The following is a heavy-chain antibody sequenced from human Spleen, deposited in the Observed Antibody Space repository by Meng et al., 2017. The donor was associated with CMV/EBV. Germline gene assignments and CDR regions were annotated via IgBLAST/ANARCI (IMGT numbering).Heavy chain of an antibody. J-gene: IGHJ4*02. D-gene: IGHD3-9*01. Sequence: GESRKISCAASGFPFNNDWMNWVRQAPGKGLEWVGRIKTESEGGTTAYAAPVKGRFTISRDDSKNTLYLQMNSLKTEDPAVYFCTTLATSHYDSLTSYYIYDYWGQGTLVTVSS. CDR1: GFPFNNDW. CDR3: TTLATSHYDSLTSYYIYDY. V-gene: IGHV3-15*01. CDR2: IKTESEGGTT.